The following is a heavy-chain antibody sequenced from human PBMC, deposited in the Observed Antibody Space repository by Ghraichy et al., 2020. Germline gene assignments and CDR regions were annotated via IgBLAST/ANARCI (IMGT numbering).Heavy chain of an antibody. CDR3: TTEYDSLAT. CDR1: GYLFISKY. V-gene: IGHV1-46*01. CDR2: IKPGGGGT. J-gene: IGHJ5*02. D-gene: IGHD2/OR15-2a*01. Sequence: ASVKVSCKASGYLFISKYIHWMRQAPGQGFEWMGMIKPGGGGTAYTQKFHGRVTLTSDTSTTTVFLELTKLQIDDWAIYYCTTEYDSLATWGQGTLVTVSS.